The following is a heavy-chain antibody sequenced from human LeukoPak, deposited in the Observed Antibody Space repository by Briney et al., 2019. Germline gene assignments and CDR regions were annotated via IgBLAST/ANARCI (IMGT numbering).Heavy chain of an antibody. D-gene: IGHD3-22*01. CDR2: INKDGGEK. CDR3: ARDFFHSSESRPFDY. J-gene: IGHJ4*02. Sequence: GGSLRLSCAASGFTFSSYWMSWVRQAPGKGLEWVANINKDGGEKYYVDSVKGRFTISRDNAKNSLYLQMNSLRVEDTAVYYCARDFFHSSESRPFDYWGQGTLVTVSS. V-gene: IGHV3-7*01. CDR1: GFTFSSYW.